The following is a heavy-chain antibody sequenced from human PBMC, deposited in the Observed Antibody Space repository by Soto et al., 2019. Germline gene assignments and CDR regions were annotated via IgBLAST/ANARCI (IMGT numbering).Heavy chain of an antibody. J-gene: IGHJ6*02. CDR3: ARDVCSSTSCYLNYYYGMDV. V-gene: IGHV4-30-4*01. D-gene: IGHD2-2*01. CDR1: GGSISSGDYY. CDR2: VYYSGST. Sequence: QVQLQESGPGLVKPSQTLSLTCTVSGGSISSGDYYWSWIRQPPGKGLEWIGYVYYSGSTYYNPSLKSRVTISVDTSKKQISLKLSSVTAADTAVYYCARDVCSSTSCYLNYYYGMDVWGQGTTVTVSS.